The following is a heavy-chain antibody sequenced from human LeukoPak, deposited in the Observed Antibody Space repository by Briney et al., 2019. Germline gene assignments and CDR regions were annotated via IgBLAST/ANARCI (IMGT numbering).Heavy chain of an antibody. Sequence: GGSLRLSCAASGFTFSSYAMNWVRQAPGKGLEWVSSISGSGGSTYYADSVKGRFTISRDNSKNTRYLQMNSLRAEDTAVYYCAREGNYYDMDVWGQGTTVTVSS. J-gene: IGHJ6*02. CDR3: AREGNYYDMDV. V-gene: IGHV3-23*01. CDR1: GFTFSSYA. CDR2: ISGSGGST.